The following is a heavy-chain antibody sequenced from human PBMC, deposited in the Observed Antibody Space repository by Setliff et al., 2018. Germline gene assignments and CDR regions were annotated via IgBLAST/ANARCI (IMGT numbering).Heavy chain of an antibody. D-gene: IGHD3-10*01. Sequence: KPSETLSLTCTVSDGSLSTYYWSWIRQPPGKGLEFIGYVYYSGTANYSPSLKSRVTMSVDTSKNQFSLKLSAVTAADTAVYYCARDVGGEGYFDSWGQGTLVTVSS. CDR3: ARDVGGEGYFDS. CDR2: VYYSGTA. V-gene: IGHV4-59*12. J-gene: IGHJ4*02. CDR1: DGSLSTYY.